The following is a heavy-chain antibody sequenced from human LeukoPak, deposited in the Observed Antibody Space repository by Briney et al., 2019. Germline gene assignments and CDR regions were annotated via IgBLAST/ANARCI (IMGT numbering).Heavy chain of an antibody. J-gene: IGHJ6*02. D-gene: IGHD6-19*01. Sequence: SQTLSLTCAISGDSVSSNSAAWNWIRQSPSRGLEWLGRTYYRSKWYNDYAVSVKSRITINPDTSKNQFSLQLNSVTPEDTAVYYCARVGRIAVAVGIYYYYYGMDVWGQGTTVTVSS. CDR2: TYYRSKWYN. CDR3: ARVGRIAVAVGIYYYYYGMDV. CDR1: GDSVSSNSAA. V-gene: IGHV6-1*01.